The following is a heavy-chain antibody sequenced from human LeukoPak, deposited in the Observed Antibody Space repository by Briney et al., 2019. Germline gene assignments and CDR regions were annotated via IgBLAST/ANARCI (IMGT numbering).Heavy chain of an antibody. CDR2: VYHSGST. CDR3: ASTDYYDFYFDY. J-gene: IGHJ4*02. V-gene: IGHV4-38-2*02. Sequence: PSETLSLTCTVSGYSISSGYYRGWSRQPPGQGLEWIGSVYHSGSTYYNPSLKNRVTIAVDTSKNQFSLKLSSVTAADTAVYYCASTDYYDFYFDYWGQGTLVTVSS. D-gene: IGHD3-22*01. CDR1: GYSISSGYY.